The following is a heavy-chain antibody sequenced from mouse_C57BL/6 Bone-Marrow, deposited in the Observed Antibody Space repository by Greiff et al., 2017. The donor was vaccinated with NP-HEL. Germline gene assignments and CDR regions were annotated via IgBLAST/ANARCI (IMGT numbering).Heavy chain of an antibody. J-gene: IGHJ4*01. CDR3: ARPLITTVVERGYYYAMDY. CDR1: GFTFSDYG. V-gene: IGHV5-17*01. D-gene: IGHD1-1*01. Sequence: EVHLVESGGGLVKPGGSLKLSCAASGFTFSDYGMHWVRQAPEKGLEWVAYISSGSSTIYYADTVKGRFTISRDNAKNTLFLQMTSLRSDDTAMYYCARPLITTVVERGYYYAMDYWGQGTSVTVSS. CDR2: ISSGSSTI.